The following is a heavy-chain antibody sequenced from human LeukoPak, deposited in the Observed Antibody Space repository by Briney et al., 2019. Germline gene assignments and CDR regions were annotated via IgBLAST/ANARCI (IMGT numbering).Heavy chain of an antibody. D-gene: IGHD3-10*02. Sequence: ASVKVSCKASGYTFTGYYMHWVRQAPGQGLEWMGWINPNSGGTNYAQKFQGRVTMTRDTSISTAYMELRSLRSDDTAVYYCARCMSGEATKVPTDYWGQGTLVTVSS. CDR3: ARCMSGEATKVPTDY. CDR1: GYTFTGYY. J-gene: IGHJ4*02. CDR2: INPNSGGT. V-gene: IGHV1-2*02.